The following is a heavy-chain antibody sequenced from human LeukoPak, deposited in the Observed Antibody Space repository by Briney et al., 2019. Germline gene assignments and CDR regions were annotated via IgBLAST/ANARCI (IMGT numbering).Heavy chain of an antibody. V-gene: IGHV4-34*01. D-gene: IGHD3-10*01. J-gene: IGHJ4*02. CDR2: INHSGST. CDR3: GRKYYGYFDY. CDR1: GGSFSGYY. Sequence: SETLSLTCAVYGGSFSGYYWSWIRQPPGKGLEWIGEINHSGSTNYNPSLKSRVTISVDTSKNQFSLKLSSVTAADTAVYYCGRKYYGYFDYWDQGTLVTVSS.